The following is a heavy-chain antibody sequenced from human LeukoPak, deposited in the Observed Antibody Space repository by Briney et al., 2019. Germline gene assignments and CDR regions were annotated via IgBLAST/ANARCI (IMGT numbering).Heavy chain of an antibody. CDR1: GDSLTELS. CDR2: FDAEQGEI. V-gene: IGHV1-24*01. Sequence: ASVKVSCKVSGDSLTELSMHWVRQAPGQGLEWMGGFDAEQGEIIYAQEFQGRVTMTEDTSTNTAYIELSSLTSADTAVYYCATDSRYFDTNRYFDPWGQGTLTTVSS. J-gene: IGHJ5*02. CDR3: ATDSRYFDTNRYFDP. D-gene: IGHD3-22*01.